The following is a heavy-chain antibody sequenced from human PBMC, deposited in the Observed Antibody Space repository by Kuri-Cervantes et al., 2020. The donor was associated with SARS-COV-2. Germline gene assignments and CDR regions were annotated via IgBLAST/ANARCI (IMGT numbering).Heavy chain of an antibody. Sequence: LSLTCAVYGGSFSGYYWSWIRQPPGKGLEWIGEINHSGSTNYNPSLKSRVTISVDTSKNQFSLKLSSVTAADTAVYYCAVFVVPAARGFDYRGQGTLVTVSS. CDR2: INHSGST. V-gene: IGHV4-34*01. J-gene: IGHJ4*02. CDR1: GGSFSGYY. D-gene: IGHD2-2*01. CDR3: AVFVVPAARGFDY.